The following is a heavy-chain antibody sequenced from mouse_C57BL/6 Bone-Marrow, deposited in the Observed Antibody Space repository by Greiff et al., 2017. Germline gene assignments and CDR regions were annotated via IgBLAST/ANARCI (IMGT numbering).Heavy chain of an antibody. Sequence: VQLQQSGPGLVQPSQSLSITCPVSGFSLTSYGVHWVRQSPGKGLEWLGVLWSGGSTDYNAAFISRLSISKDNSKSQVFVKMNSLQADDTAIYYCARKNYDYDLDYAMYDWGQGTSVTVSS. D-gene: IGHD2-4*01. J-gene: IGHJ4*01. V-gene: IGHV2-2*01. CDR1: GFSLTSYG. CDR2: LWSGGST. CDR3: ARKNYDYDLDYAMYD.